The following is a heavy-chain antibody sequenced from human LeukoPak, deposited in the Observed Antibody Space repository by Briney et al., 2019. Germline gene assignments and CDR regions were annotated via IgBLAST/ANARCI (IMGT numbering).Heavy chain of an antibody. Sequence: GGSLRLSCAASGFTLSDYSMYWVRQAPGKGLEWVSYISSSSSTIYYADSVKGRFTISRDNAKNSLHLQMNSLRAQDTAVYYCARGAYYYYMDVWGKGTTVTVSS. V-gene: IGHV3-48*04. CDR3: ARGAYYYYMDV. CDR2: ISSSSSTI. CDR1: GFTLSDYS. J-gene: IGHJ6*03.